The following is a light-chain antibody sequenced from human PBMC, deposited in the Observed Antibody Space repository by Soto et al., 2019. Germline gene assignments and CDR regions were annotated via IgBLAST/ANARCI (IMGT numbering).Light chain of an antibody. CDR1: QSISTY. V-gene: IGKV1-39*01. CDR2: AAS. CDR3: QQSYSTPPIT. Sequence: DIQMTQSPSSLSASVGDRVTITCRPSQSISTYLNWYQQKPGKAPKLLIYAASSLQSGVPSRFSGSGSGTDFTLTISSLQPEDFATYYCQQSYSTPPITFGQGTRLEI. J-gene: IGKJ5*01.